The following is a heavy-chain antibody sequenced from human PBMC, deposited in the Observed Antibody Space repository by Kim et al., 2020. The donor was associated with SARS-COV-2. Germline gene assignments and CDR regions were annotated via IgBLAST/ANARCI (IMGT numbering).Heavy chain of an antibody. CDR2: IFYNGSP. CDR3: ARVVAVAPRYFDY. D-gene: IGHD6-19*01. CDR1: NGFLKNYY. Sequence: SETLSLTCTVSNGFLKNYYWSWIRQPPGKGLEWLGNIFYNGSPNYNTSLESRVTMSVDTSQNQFSLKLRSMTAADTAVYYCARVVAVAPRYFDYWGQGIL. J-gene: IGHJ4*02. V-gene: IGHV4-59*01.